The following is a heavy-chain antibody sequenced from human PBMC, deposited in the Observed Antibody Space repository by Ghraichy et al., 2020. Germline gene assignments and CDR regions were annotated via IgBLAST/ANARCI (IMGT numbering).Heavy chain of an antibody. D-gene: IGHD4-11*01. J-gene: IGHJ3*01. CDR3: TRRRMSNDAFDV. V-gene: IGHV1-2*04. CDR2: INPHTSDS. Sequence: ASVKVSCKASGYTFTNYYLHWVRQAPGQGLEWMGWINPHTSDSKYAQNFQGWVTMSRDTSISTIYMEITTLKPDDTAVYYCTRRRMSNDAFDVWGQGTTVTVSS. CDR1: GYTFTNYY.